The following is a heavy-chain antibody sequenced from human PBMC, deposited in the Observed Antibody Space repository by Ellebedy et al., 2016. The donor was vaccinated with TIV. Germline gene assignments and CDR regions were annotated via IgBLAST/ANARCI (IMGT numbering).Heavy chain of an antibody. Sequence: SGPTLVKPTETLTLTCNFSGFSLTTVGMCISWIRQPPGKAPEWLVRIDWDGSTKHSTSLKTRLTISKDTSVNQVLLTMTNMDPQDTATYFCARVYSRYYYGADYWGQGTLVTVSS. CDR1: GFSLTTVGMC. CDR2: IDWDGST. V-gene: IGHV2-70*11. J-gene: IGHJ4*02. D-gene: IGHD3-10*01. CDR3: ARVYSRYYYGADY.